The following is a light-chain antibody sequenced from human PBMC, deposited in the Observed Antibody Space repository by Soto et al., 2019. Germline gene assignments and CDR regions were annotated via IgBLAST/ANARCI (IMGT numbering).Light chain of an antibody. Sequence: QSALTQPASVSGSPGQSISISCTGTSSDVGIYDYVSWYQQHPGKAPKLMIYEVSNRPSGVSNRFSGSKSGNTASLTISGLQAEDEADYYCSSYTSGRTYVFGTGTKVTVL. J-gene: IGLJ1*01. CDR2: EVS. CDR3: SSYTSGRTYV. V-gene: IGLV2-14*01. CDR1: SSDVGIYDY.